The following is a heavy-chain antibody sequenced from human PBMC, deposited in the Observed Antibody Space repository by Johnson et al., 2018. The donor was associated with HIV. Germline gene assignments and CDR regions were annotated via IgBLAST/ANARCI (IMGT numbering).Heavy chain of an antibody. V-gene: IGHV3-30*18. CDR3: AKDPMVATPANAFDI. CDR2: ISYDGSDD. D-gene: IGHD5-12*01. CDR1: GFTFASYG. J-gene: IGHJ3*02. Sequence: QVQLVESGGGVVQPGRSLRLSCEVSGFTFASYGMHWVRQGPGKGLEWVAFISYDGSDDYYADSVKDRFTISRDNFKNTLYLRMNSLRVEDTAVYYCAKDPMVATPANAFDIWGQGTMVTVSS.